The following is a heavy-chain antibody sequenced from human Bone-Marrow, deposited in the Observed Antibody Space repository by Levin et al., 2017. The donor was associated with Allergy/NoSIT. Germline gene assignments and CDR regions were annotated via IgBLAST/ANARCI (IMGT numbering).Heavy chain of an antibody. CDR3: ARVAAVPDTGYLDL. D-gene: IGHD6-13*01. V-gene: IGHV3-7*01. CDR1: GFTFSSNW. Sequence: ASVKVSCAASGFTFSSNWMSWVRQAPGKGLEWVAHIKPDASEKFYMDSLKGRFTISRANAKDSLYLQMNSLRPEDTAAYYCARVAAVPDTGYLDLWGRGTLVTVSS. CDR2: IKPDASEK. J-gene: IGHJ2*01.